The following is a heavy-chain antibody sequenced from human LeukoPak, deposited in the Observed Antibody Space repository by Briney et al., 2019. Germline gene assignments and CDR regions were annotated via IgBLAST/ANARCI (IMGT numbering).Heavy chain of an antibody. CDR2: IRSKAYGGTT. D-gene: IGHD2/OR15-2a*01. CDR3: TTFYHEYSPY. V-gene: IGHV3-49*04. CDR1: GSTIGDYA. J-gene: IGHJ4*02. Sequence: PGRSLRPCCASSGSTIGDYAMSWVRQAPGKGLEWVGFIRSKAYGGTTEYAASVKGRFTISRDDSKSIAYLQMNSLKTEDTAVYYCTTFYHEYSPYWGRGTLVTVSS.